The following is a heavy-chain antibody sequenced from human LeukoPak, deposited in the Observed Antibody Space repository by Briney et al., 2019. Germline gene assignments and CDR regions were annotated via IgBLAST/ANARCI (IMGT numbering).Heavy chain of an antibody. D-gene: IGHD4-23*01. CDR3: ARDYLGGNPDAFDI. J-gene: IGHJ3*02. V-gene: IGHV4-39*07. CDR1: GDSFSSSSYY. Sequence: PSETLSLTCTVSGDSFSSSSYYWGWIRQPPGQELEWYVSIYYSSSTYYNPSLNSRVTISVDTSKNQFSLKLSSVTAADTAVYYCARDYLGGNPDAFDIWGQGTMVTVSS. CDR2: IYYSSST.